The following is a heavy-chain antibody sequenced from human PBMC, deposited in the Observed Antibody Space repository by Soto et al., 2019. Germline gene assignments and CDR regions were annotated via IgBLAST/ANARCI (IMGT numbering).Heavy chain of an antibody. CDR1: GFTFSSYG. D-gene: IGHD1-20*01. Sequence: QVQLVESGGGVVQPGGSLRLSCTASGFTFSSYGMHWVRQAPGKGLEWVAVIWNDGSNKLYPDSVKGRFTISRDNSKSTLFLQMNSLRAEDTAVYYCATSNWNFFDYWGQETLVTVSS. CDR3: ATSNWNFFDY. J-gene: IGHJ4*02. V-gene: IGHV3-33*03. CDR2: IWNDGSNK.